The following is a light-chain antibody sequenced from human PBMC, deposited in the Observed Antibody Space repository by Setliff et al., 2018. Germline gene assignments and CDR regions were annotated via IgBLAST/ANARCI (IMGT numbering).Light chain of an antibody. Sequence: QSVLAQPPSVSAAPGQKVTISCSGSSSNIASNYVSWYQQVPGAAPKLLLYDSNKRPSGIPDRFSGSKSGTSATLDITGLQTGDEADYYCVTWDSSLSVVLLGGGTKVTVL. CDR2: DSN. J-gene: IGLJ2*01. CDR3: VTWDSSLSVVL. V-gene: IGLV1-51*01. CDR1: SSNIASNY.